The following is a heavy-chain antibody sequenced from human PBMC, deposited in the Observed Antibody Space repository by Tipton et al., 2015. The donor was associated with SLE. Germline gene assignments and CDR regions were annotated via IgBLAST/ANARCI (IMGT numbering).Heavy chain of an antibody. V-gene: IGHV1-46*01. CDR2: ISPSGGGT. Sequence: QSGPEVKKPGASVRLSCKASGFSFISYYIHWVRQAPGQGLEWLGVISPSGGGTTYAQKFQGRVTMTRDTSTSMVYMELSSLRSEDTALYYCVRGVVFESLHFDYWGQGSLVAVSS. J-gene: IGHJ4*02. D-gene: IGHD2-15*01. CDR3: VRGVVFESLHFDY. CDR1: GFSFISYY.